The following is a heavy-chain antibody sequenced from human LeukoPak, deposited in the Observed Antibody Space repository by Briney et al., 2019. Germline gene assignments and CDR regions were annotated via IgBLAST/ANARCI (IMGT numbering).Heavy chain of an antibody. CDR3: AREAQGSQGGNWFDP. D-gene: IGHD1-26*01. CDR2: IYYSGST. V-gene: IGHV4-59*12. Sequence: SETLSLTCTVSGGSISSYYWSWIRQPPGKGLEWNGYIYYSGSTNYNPSLKSRVTISVDTSKNQFSLKLSSVTAADTAVYYCAREAQGSQGGNWFDPWGQGILVTVSS. J-gene: IGHJ5*02. CDR1: GGSISSYY.